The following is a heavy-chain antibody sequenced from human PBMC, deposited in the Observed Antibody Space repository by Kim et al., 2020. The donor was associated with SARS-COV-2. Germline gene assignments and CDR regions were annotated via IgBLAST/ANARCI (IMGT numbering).Heavy chain of an antibody. CDR1: GFTFNHYG. J-gene: IGHJ6*02. CDR3: AKGGWGSYYYYGMDD. V-gene: IGHV3-30*18. CDR2: ISSDGSDK. D-gene: IGHD3-10*01. Sequence: GGSLRLSCSAAGFTFNHYGIHWVRQAPDKGLEWVAVISSDGSDKYHAESVKGRFTISRDNSKNTLYLQMNTLRPEDTAVYYCAKGGWGSYYYYGMDDWG.